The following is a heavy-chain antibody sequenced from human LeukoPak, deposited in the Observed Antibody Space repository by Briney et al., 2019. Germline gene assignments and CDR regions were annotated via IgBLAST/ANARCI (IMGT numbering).Heavy chain of an antibody. CDR3: ARHIFTDYSNWFDP. CDR1: GYTFTIYT. Sequence: GASVKVSCKASGYTFTIYTMHWVRQAPGQRLEWMGWIHAGNGNTKYSQKFQGRVTITRDTSASTAYMELSSLRSEDTAVYYCARHIFTDYSNWFDPWGQGTLVTVSS. V-gene: IGHV1-3*01. CDR2: IHAGNGNT. J-gene: IGHJ5*01. D-gene: IGHD3-9*01.